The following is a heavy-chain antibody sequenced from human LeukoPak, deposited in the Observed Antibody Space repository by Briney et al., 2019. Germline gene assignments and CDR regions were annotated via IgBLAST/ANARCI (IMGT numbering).Heavy chain of an antibody. CDR1: GFSFSNHG. D-gene: IGHD3-16*01. V-gene: IGHV3-33*01. CDR2: IWYDGTKT. J-gene: IGHJ5*02. Sequence: GGSLRLSCAASGFSFSNHGMHWVRQAPGKGLEWVAVIWYDGTKTYYADSVKGRFTISRDNSKNAVYLQVSSLRAEDTAVYYCAREITLRLGYWFDPWGQGTLVTVSS. CDR3: AREITLRLGYWFDP.